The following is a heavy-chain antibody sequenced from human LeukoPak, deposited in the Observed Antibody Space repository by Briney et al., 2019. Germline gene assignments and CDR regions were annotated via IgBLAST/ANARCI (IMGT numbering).Heavy chain of an antibody. CDR3: ATPPEHCSSTSCRPGDY. V-gene: IGHV1-24*01. Sequence: GAPVKVSCKVSGYTLTELSMHWVRQAPGKGLEWMGGFDPEDGETIYAQKFQGRVTMTEDTSTDTAYMELSSLRSEDTAVYYCATPPEHCSSTSCRPGDYWGQGTLVTVSS. CDR1: GYTLTELS. J-gene: IGHJ4*02. D-gene: IGHD2-2*01. CDR2: FDPEDGET.